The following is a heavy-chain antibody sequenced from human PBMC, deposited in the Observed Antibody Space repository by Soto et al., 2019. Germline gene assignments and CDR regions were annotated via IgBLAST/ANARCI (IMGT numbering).Heavy chain of an antibody. V-gene: IGHV3-33*01. CDR3: ARGCPYSSSWFCHFDY. CDR1: GFTFSSYG. D-gene: IGHD6-13*01. CDR2: IWYDGSNK. J-gene: IGHJ4*02. Sequence: QVQLVESGGGVVQPGRSLRLSCAASGFTFSSYGMHWVRQAPGKGLEWVAVIWYDGSNKYYADSVKGRFTISRDNSKNTLYLQMNSLRAEGTAVYYCARGCPYSSSWFCHFDYWGQGTLVTVSS.